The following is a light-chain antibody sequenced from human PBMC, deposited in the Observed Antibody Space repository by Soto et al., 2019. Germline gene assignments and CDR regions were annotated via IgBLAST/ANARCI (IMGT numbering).Light chain of an antibody. CDR1: QTISSS. CDR3: QQYIRYSPYT. Sequence: DIQMTQFPSTLSASIGDRVTITCRASQTISSSLAWYQQKPGKAPKLLIYKASNLETGVPSRFSGSGSGTEFALTISSLQPDDFATYYCQQYIRYSPYTFGQGNRLEVK. V-gene: IGKV1-5*03. CDR2: KAS. J-gene: IGKJ2*01.